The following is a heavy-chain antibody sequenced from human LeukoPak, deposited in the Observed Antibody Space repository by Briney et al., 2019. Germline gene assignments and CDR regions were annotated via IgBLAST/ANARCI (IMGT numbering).Heavy chain of an antibody. Sequence: PGASLRLSCAASGFTFSSYAMSWVRQAPGKGLEWVSAISGSGGSTYYADSVKGRFTIFRDNSKNTLYLQMNSLRAEDTAVYYCAKGRDGYNSLDYFDYWGQGTLVTVSS. V-gene: IGHV3-23*01. CDR3: AKGRDGYNSLDYFDY. CDR1: GFTFSSYA. D-gene: IGHD5-24*01. J-gene: IGHJ4*02. CDR2: ISGSGGST.